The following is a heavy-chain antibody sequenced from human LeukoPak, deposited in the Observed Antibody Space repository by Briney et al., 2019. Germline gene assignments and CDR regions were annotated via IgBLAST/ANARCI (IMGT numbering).Heavy chain of an antibody. V-gene: IGHV1-18*01. CDR1: GYTFSSYG. D-gene: IGHD3-10*01. Sequence: SVKVSCKASGYTFSSYGISWVRQAPGQGLEWMGWISAYNGNTNYAQKLQGRLTVTTDTSTSTAYMELRSLRSDDTAVYYCARVMTRGPHNWFDPWGQGTLVTVSS. J-gene: IGHJ5*02. CDR2: ISAYNGNT. CDR3: ARVMTRGPHNWFDP.